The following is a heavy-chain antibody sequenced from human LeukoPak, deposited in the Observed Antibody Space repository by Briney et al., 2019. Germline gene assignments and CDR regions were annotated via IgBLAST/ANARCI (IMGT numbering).Heavy chain of an antibody. J-gene: IGHJ4*02. V-gene: IGHV1-69*04. CDR3: ASDYYDSSGYYYDGQFDY. Sequence: ASVKVSCKASGGTFISYAISWVRQAPVQGLEWMGRIMTILGIANYAQKFQGRVTITADKSTSTAYMELSSLRSEDTAVYYCASDYYDSSGYYYDGQFDYWGQGTLVTVSS. D-gene: IGHD3-22*01. CDR1: GGTFISYA. CDR2: IMTILGIA.